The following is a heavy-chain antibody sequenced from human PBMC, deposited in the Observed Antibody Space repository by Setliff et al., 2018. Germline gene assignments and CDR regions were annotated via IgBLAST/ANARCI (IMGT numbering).Heavy chain of an antibody. V-gene: IGHV4-59*01. CDR1: GGSISGFA. CDR3: ARVAQGLPYVGGRYFDY. Sequence: SETLSLTCTVSGGSISGFARNWIRQFPGKRLEWIGEISSSGGTLYTPSLRSRVSMSVDTSRNQFSLNLTSMTAADTAVHYCARVAQGLPYVGGRYFDYWGQGTLVTVSS. J-gene: IGHJ4*02. CDR2: ISSSGGT. D-gene: IGHD1-26*01.